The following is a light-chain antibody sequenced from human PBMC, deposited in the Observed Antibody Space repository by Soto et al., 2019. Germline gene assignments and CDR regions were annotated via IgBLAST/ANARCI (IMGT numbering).Light chain of an antibody. CDR1: SSDVGGYNY. CDR3: SSYTSSSTLDV. J-gene: IGLJ1*01. V-gene: IGLV2-14*01. Sequence: QSALTQPASVSGSPGQSITISCTGTSSDVGGYNYVSWYQQHPGKAPKLMIYDVSNRPSGVSNRFSGSKSGNTASLTISGRQAEDEADYYCSSYTSSSTLDVFGTVTKVTVL. CDR2: DVS.